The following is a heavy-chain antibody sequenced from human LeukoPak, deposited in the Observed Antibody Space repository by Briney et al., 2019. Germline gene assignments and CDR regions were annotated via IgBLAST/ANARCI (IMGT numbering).Heavy chain of an antibody. Sequence: AAVTVSCTASGYTFNRYGISWVRQAPGQRPEWMGWNSALTGNIDYAPKFQGRVTMNTDTSTRTAYMELSSLVSADTAVYFCARADPTNTGHEYFDYWAGEPWSRSPQ. CDR3: ARADPTNTGHEYFDY. D-gene: IGHD2/OR15-2a*01. J-gene: IGHJ4*02. CDR1: GYTFNRYG. V-gene: IGHV1-18*01. CDR2: NSALTGNI.